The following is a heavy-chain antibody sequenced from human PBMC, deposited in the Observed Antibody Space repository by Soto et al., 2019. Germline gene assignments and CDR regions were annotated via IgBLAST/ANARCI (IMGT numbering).Heavy chain of an antibody. CDR1: GFSLSTSGMR. V-gene: IGHV2-70*04. CDR3: SLMGRQQSFYGMDV. D-gene: IGHD6-13*01. CDR2: IDWDDDK. J-gene: IGHJ6*02. Sequence: ESGPTLVNPTQTLTLTCTFSGFSLSTSGMRVSWIRQRPGKALEWLARIDWDDDKFYSTSLKTRLTISKDTSKNQAVLTMTNMDPVDTATYYCSLMGRQQSFYGMDVWGQGTTVTVSS.